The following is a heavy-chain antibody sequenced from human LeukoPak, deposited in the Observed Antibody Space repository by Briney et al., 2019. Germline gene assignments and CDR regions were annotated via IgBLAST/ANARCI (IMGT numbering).Heavy chain of an antibody. Sequence: GWSLRLSCAASGFTFSNYDMHWVRQAPGKGLVWVSRINRDGSTTKYADSVKGRFTVSRDNAKNTLNLQMNSLRAEDTAVYYCARDKKSGESSEIDYWGQGTLVTVSS. CDR2: INRDGSTT. CDR3: ARDKKSGESSEIDY. J-gene: IGHJ4*02. V-gene: IGHV3-74*03. CDR1: GFTFSNYD. D-gene: IGHD3-10*01.